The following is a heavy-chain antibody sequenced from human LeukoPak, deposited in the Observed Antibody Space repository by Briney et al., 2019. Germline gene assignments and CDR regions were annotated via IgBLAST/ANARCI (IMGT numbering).Heavy chain of an antibody. Sequence: GASVKISCKASGYTFTGYYMHWVRQAPGQGLEWMGRINPNSGGTNYAQKFQGRVTMTRDTSISTAYMELSRLRSDDTAVYYCARRGYSNYYFDYWGQGTLVTVSS. D-gene: IGHD4-11*01. J-gene: IGHJ4*02. CDR1: GYTFTGYY. V-gene: IGHV1-2*06. CDR2: INPNSGGT. CDR3: ARRGYSNYYFDY.